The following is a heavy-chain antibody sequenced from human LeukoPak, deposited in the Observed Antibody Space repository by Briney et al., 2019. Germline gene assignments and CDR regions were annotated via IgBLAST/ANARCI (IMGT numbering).Heavy chain of an antibody. V-gene: IGHV4-59*01. CDR3: ARLYQQSKWKYYYYYMDV. CDR2: VFDSGST. CDR1: GASFSTNY. J-gene: IGHJ6*03. Sequence: SETLSLTCSVSGASFSTNYSSWIRQPPGRGLEWLGYVFDSGSTNYNPSLTRRVTISLDASTEQFSLRLSSVTAADTGVYYCARLYQQSKWKYYYYYMDVWGKGTAVTVSS. D-gene: IGHD1-1*01.